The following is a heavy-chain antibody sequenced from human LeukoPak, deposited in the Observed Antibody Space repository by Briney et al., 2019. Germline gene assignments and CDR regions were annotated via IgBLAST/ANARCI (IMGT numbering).Heavy chain of an antibody. CDR1: GGTFSSYA. CDR3: ARLDSSWGYFDY. V-gene: IGHV1-18*01. D-gene: IGHD6-13*01. CDR2: ISAYNGNT. J-gene: IGHJ4*02. Sequence: ASVKVSCKASGGTFSSYAISWVRQAPGQGLEWMGWISAYNGNTNYAQKLQGRVTMTTDTSTSTAYMELRSLRSDDTAVYYCARLDSSWGYFDYWGQGTLVTVSS.